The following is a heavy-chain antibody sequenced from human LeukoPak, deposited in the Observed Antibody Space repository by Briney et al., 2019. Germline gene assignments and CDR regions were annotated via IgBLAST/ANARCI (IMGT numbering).Heavy chain of an antibody. CDR3: ARDPAAAGTGFDY. Sequence: ASVKVSCKASGYTFTGYYMHWVRQAPGQGLEWMGWINPLSGGTNYAQKFQGRVTMTRNTSISTAYMELSSLRSEDTAVYYCARDPAAAGTGFDYWGQGTLVTVSS. CDR1: GYTFTGYY. J-gene: IGHJ4*02. V-gene: IGHV1-2*02. CDR2: INPLSGGT. D-gene: IGHD6-13*01.